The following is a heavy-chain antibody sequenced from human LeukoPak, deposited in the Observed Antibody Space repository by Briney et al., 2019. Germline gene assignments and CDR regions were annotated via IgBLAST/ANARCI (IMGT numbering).Heavy chain of an antibody. CDR3: AREGTVAEVDY. J-gene: IGHJ4*02. D-gene: IGHD6-19*01. CDR2: IYSGGST. Sequence: GGSLRLSCAASGFTVSSNYMSWVRQAPGKGLEWVSVIYSGGSTYYADSVKGRFTISRDNSKNTLCLQMNSLRAEDTAVYYCAREGTVAEVDYWGQGTLVTVSS. V-gene: IGHV3-66*01. CDR1: GFTVSSNY.